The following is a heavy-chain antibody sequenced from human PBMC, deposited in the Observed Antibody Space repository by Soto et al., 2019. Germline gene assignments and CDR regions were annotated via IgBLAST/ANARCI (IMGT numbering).Heavy chain of an antibody. D-gene: IGHD3-3*01. CDR1: GFTFSSYA. J-gene: IGHJ5*02. CDR3: ARDRLPYDFDGA. CDR2: ISGSGGST. V-gene: IGHV3-23*01. Sequence: EVQLLESGGGLVQPGWSLRLSCAASGFTFSSYAMSWVRQAPGKGLEWVSAISGSGGSTHYTDTVKGRFTISRDNSKSTLYLQVNSLRAEDTAVYYCARDRLPYDFDGAWGQGTLVTVSS.